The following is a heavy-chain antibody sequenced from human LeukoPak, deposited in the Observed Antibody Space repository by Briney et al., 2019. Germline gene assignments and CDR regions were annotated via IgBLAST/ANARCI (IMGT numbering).Heavy chain of an antibody. V-gene: IGHV3-23*01. J-gene: IGHJ4*02. CDR3: AKDRPTIYETSGAYYKPSGDF. CDR1: GFTFDTHA. D-gene: IGHD3-10*01. Sequence: AGGSLRLSCEASGFTFDTHAMSWVRQAPEKGLEWVASVTSSGRTPYYADSVRGRFTISRDNSKNTLYLQMISLRGEDTAVYYCAKDRPTIYETSGAYYKPSGDFWGQGSLVTVSS. CDR2: VTSSGRTP.